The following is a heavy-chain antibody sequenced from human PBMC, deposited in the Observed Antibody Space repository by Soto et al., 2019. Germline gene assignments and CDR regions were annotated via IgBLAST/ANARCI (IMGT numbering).Heavy chain of an antibody. CDR1: GGSITSSNW. V-gene: IGHV4-4*02. CDR2: FYHTGST. CDR3: AKAPGTGFYFDF. Sequence: PSETLSLTCAVSGGSITSSNWWSWVRQPPGRGLEWIGQFYHTGSTNYNPSLMSRLTISVDKSKNQFSLNLSSVTAADTAVYYCAKAPGTGFYFDFWGQGIVVTV. D-gene: IGHD6-13*01. J-gene: IGHJ4*02.